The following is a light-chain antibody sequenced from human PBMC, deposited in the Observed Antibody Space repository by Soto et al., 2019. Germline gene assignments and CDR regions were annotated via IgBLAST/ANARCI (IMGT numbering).Light chain of an antibody. V-gene: IGKV3-15*01. J-gene: IGKJ2*01. CDR3: QQYNNWLYT. CDR2: GAS. Sequence: EIVMTQSAATLSVSPGERATLSCRASQSVSSNLAWYQQKPGQAPRLLIYGASTRATGIPARFSGSGSGTEFTLTISSLQSEDFAFYYCQQYNNWLYTFGQGTKLEIK. CDR1: QSVSSN.